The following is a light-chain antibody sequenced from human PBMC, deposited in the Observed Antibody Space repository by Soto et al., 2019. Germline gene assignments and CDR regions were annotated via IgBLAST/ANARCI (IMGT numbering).Light chain of an antibody. CDR1: SSDVGSYNL. J-gene: IGLJ2*01. CDR2: GVS. CDR3: CSYAGSRVV. V-gene: IGLV2-23*02. Sequence: QSALTQPASVSGSPGQSITISCTGTSSDVGSYNLVSWYQQHPGKAPKLMIYGVSKRPSGVSNRFSGSKSGNTASLTISGLQAEDEADYYCCSYAGSRVVFGGGTKLTVL.